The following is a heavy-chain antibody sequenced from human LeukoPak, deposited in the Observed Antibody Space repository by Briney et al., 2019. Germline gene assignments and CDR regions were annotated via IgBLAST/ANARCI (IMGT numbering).Heavy chain of an antibody. D-gene: IGHD6-6*01. Sequence: PGGSLRLSCAASGFTFDSYGMSWVRQAPGKGLEWVSAISGSGSSTYYADSVKGRFTISRDGSKNTLCLQMNSLRAEDTAVYYCAKALSSIATRPLDYWGQGTLVTVSS. V-gene: IGHV3-23*01. J-gene: IGHJ4*02. CDR3: AKALSSIATRPLDY. CDR1: GFTFDSYG. CDR2: ISGSGSST.